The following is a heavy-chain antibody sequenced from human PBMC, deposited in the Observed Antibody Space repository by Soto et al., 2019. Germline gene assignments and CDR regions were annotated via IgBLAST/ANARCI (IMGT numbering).Heavy chain of an antibody. CDR2: MNPNSGNT. V-gene: IGHV1-8*01. D-gene: IGHD3-3*01. J-gene: IGHJ5*02. Sequence: QVQLVQSGAEVKKPGASVKVSCKASGYTFTSYDINWVRQATGQGLEWMGWMNPNSGNTGYAQKFQGRVTMTSNTTITPAYMEQSSRKSEDTAVFCCTSRYARHFDFWRFDPWGQGTLVTVSS. CDR3: TSRYARHFDFWRFDP. CDR1: GYTFTSYD.